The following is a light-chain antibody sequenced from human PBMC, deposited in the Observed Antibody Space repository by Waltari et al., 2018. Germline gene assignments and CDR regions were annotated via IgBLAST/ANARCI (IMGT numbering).Light chain of an antibody. J-gene: IGLJ3*02. V-gene: IGLV2-14*03. CDR1: SIDVGGYNY. Sequence: HSALAQPASVSGSPGQAITISCTGTSIDVGGYNYVSRYQQHPVKAPTLMIYDVNNPPSGVSNRFSGSKSGNTASLTISGLQAEDEADYYCSSFTRTNSWVFGGGTQLTVL. CDR2: DVN. CDR3: SSFTRTNSWV.